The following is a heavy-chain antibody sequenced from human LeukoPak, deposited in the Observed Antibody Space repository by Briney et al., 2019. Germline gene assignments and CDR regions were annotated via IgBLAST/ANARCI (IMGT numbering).Heavy chain of an antibody. CDR2: TCYRAKWYN. J-gene: IGHJ5*01. V-gene: IGHV6-1*01. CDR3: ARRAVAGQARWFDS. D-gene: IGHD6-19*01. CDR1: GDTVSSNSAA. Sequence: SQTLSLTCAISGDTVSSNSAAWNWTRQSPSRGLEWQGRTCYRAKWYNDYAVAVKSRITINPDTSKNQFSMQLISVTPEDTAVYYCARRAVAGQARWFDSWGQGTLVTVSS.